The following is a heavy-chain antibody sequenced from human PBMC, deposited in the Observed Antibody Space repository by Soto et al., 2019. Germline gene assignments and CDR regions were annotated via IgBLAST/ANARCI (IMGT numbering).Heavy chain of an antibody. D-gene: IGHD6-19*01. CDR3: AKEVAVAGDFDY. CDR2: ISSDGNTK. CDR1: GFTFSSYG. Sequence: QVRLVESGGGVVQPGRSLRLSCVASGFTFSSYGIHWVRQAPGKGLEWVAVISSDGNTKYYADSVKGRFTISRDNSKNTLYLQMDSLRPEDTAVYYGAKEVAVAGDFDYWGHGTLVTVSS. J-gene: IGHJ4*01. V-gene: IGHV3-30*18.